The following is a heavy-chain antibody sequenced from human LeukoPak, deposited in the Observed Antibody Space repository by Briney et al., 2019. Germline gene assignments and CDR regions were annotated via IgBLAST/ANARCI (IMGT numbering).Heavy chain of an antibody. CDR2: IYYSGST. CDR1: GGSISSGGYY. J-gene: IGHJ4*02. CDR3: ARGRTEVAGYFDY. Sequence: SETLSLTCTVSGGSISSGGYYWSWIRQHPGKGLEWIGYIYYSGSTYYNPSLKSRVTISVDTSKNQFSLKLSSVTAADTAVYYCARGRTEVAGYFDYWGQGTLVTVSS. V-gene: IGHV4-31*03. D-gene: IGHD6-19*01.